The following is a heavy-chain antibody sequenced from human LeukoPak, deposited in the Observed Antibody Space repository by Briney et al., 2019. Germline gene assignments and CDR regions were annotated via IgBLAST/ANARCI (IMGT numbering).Heavy chain of an antibody. D-gene: IGHD6-19*01. CDR2: IKQDGSEK. CDR3: ARDGGSGWLDY. V-gene: IGHV3-7*01. J-gene: IGHJ4*02. Sequence: HPGGSLRLSCAASGFTFSSYWMSWVRQAPGKGLEWVANIKQDGSEKYYVDSVKGRFTISRDNAKNSLYLQMNSLRAEDTAVCYCARDGGSGWLDYWGQGTLVTVSS. CDR1: GFTFSSYW.